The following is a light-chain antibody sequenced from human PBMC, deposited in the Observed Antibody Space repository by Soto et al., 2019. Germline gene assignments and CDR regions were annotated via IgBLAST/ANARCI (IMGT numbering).Light chain of an antibody. J-gene: IGKJ4*01. CDR3: PDYSTYPIT. CDR2: AAS. Sequence: AIRITQAPSSFCASGECRFTITCLASQGISSYLAWYQQKPGKAPKLLIYAASTLQSGVPSRFSGSGSGTDFTLTISSLQAEYFAPYCSPDYSTYPITSCEGTK. CDR1: QGISSY. V-gene: IGKV1-8*01.